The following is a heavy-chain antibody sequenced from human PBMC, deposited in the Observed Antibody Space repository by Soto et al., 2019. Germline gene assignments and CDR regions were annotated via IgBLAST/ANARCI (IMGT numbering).Heavy chain of an antibody. D-gene: IGHD3-3*01. CDR2: INPNSGGT. CDR1: GYTFTGYY. CDR3: ARVGDFWSGYPHRYYYGMDV. Sequence: ASVKVSCKASGYTFTGYYMHWVRQAPGQGLEWMGWINPNSGGTNYAQKFQGWVTMTRDTSISTAYMELSRLRSDGTAVYYCARVGDFWSGYPHRYYYGMDVWGQGTTVTVSS. V-gene: IGHV1-2*04. J-gene: IGHJ6*02.